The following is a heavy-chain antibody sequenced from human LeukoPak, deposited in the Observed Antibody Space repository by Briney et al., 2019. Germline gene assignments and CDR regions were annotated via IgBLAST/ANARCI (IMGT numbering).Heavy chain of an antibody. J-gene: IGHJ3*02. CDR3: ARYLYSSSQVAFDI. V-gene: IGHV3-48*04. D-gene: IGHD6-13*01. CDR2: ISSSSSTI. CDR1: GFTFSNYW. Sequence: GGSLRLSCAASGFTFSNYWMTWVRQAPGKGLEWVSYISSSSSTIYYADSVKGRFTISRDNAKNSLYLQMNSLRSEDTAVYYCARYLYSSSQVAFDIWGQGTMVTVSS.